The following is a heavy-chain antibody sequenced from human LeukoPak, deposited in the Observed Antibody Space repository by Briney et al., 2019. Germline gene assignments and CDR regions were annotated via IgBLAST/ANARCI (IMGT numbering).Heavy chain of an antibody. CDR3: TSCSGYYCNYFDY. J-gene: IGHJ4*02. V-gene: IGHV3-15*01. Sequence: GGSLRLSCAASGFTFSNAWMIWVRQAPGKGLEWVGRIKSKTDGGTTDYAAPVKGRFTISRDDSKNTLYLQMNSLKTEDTAVYYCTSCSGYYCNYFDYWGQGTLVTVSS. D-gene: IGHD3-22*01. CDR2: IKSKTDGGTT. CDR1: GFTFSNAW.